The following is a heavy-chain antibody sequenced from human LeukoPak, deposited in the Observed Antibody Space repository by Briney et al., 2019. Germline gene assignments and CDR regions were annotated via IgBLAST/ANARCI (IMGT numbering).Heavy chain of an antibody. J-gene: IGHJ4*02. V-gene: IGHV4-38-2*02. Sequence: SETLSLTCAVSDYSISSAYYWGWIRQPPGKGLEWIGSIYHSGNTDYNPSLKSRVTISVDTSKNQFSLKLRPVTAADTAVYYCARDQAYCGGDCYFDFWGQGTLVTVSS. CDR2: IYHSGNT. CDR3: ARDQAYCGGDCYFDF. CDR1: DYSISSAYY. D-gene: IGHD2-21*02.